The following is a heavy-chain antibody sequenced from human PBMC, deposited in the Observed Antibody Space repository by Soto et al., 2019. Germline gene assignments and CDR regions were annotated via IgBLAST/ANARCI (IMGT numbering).Heavy chain of an antibody. J-gene: IGHJ5*02. CDR2: ISSSGNTI. D-gene: IGHD1-26*01. CDR3: ARRLGFSGVGPSTSNWFDP. V-gene: IGHV3-11*01. CDR1: GFTFTDYY. Sequence: AGGSLRLSCAASGFTFTDYYMSWMRQAPGKGLEWLSYISSSGNTIFYATSVKGRFTTSRDNAKNSLSLQMNSLTAEDTAVYYCARRLGFSGVGPSTSNWFDPWGQGTLVTVSS.